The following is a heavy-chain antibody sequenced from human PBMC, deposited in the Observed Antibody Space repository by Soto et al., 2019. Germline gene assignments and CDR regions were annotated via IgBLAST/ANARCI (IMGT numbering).Heavy chain of an antibody. CDR2: IYPGYSDT. J-gene: IGHJ6*02. CDR3: ERSPEYYFYYGRDV. CDR1: GYNFTSYW. Sequence: LTSSGEGSGYNFTSYWIGWVRQMPGKGLEWMGIIYPGYSDTRYSPSFQGQVTISADKSIITAFRQWSSLKASDNSMYYCERSPEYYFYYGRDVRRQGTTVTVSS. V-gene: IGHV5-51*01.